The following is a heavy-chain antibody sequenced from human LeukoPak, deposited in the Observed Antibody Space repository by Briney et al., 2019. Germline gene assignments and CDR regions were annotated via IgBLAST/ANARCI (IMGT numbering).Heavy chain of an antibody. Sequence: PGGSLRLSCRTSGFNFNTYSMSWVRQSPGKGLEWVSAINDDTPYYADSVKGRFTVSRDKSKDTLYLQLNSLRAEDTAIYYCIKEHDLWHEEGNWFDTWGQGVLVTVSS. D-gene: IGHD3-3*01. CDR2: INDDTP. CDR3: IKEHDLWHEEGNWFDT. CDR1: GFNFNTYS. V-gene: IGHV3-23*01. J-gene: IGHJ5*02.